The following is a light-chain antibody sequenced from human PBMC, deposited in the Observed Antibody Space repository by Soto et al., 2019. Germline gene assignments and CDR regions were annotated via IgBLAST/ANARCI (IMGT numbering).Light chain of an antibody. CDR2: GAS. Sequence: EIVMTQSPATLSVSPGERATLSCRASQSVRSNLAWYQQKRGQAPRLLIYGASTRATGIPARFSGSGSGTEFTLTISSLQSEDFAVYYCQQYNNWPPYTFGQGTNLEIK. CDR1: QSVRSN. CDR3: QQYNNWPPYT. V-gene: IGKV3D-15*01. J-gene: IGKJ2*01.